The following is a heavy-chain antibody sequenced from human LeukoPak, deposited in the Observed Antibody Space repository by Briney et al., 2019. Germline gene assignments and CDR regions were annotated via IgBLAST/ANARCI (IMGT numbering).Heavy chain of an antibody. Sequence: GGSLRLSCAASGFTFSSYAMSWVRQAPGKGLAWVSAISGSGGSTYYADSVKGRFTISRDNSKNTLYLQMNGLRAEDTAVYYCAKDGGFLIAAAGDYWGQGTLVTVSS. J-gene: IGHJ4*02. CDR1: GFTFSSYA. D-gene: IGHD6-13*01. CDR3: AKDGGFLIAAAGDY. CDR2: ISGSGGST. V-gene: IGHV3-23*01.